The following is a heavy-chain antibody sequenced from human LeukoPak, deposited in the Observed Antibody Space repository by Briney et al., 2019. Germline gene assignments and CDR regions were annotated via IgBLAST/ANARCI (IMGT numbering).Heavy chain of an antibody. D-gene: IGHD2-15*01. CDR2: IKSKTDGGTT. Sequence: GGSLRLSCAASGFTFSSYAMHWVRQAPGKGLEWVGRIKSKTDGGTTDYAAPVKGRFTISRDDSKNTLYLQMNSLKTEDTAVYYCTTDDSRGSNWFDPWGQGTLVTVSS. CDR1: GFTFSSYA. V-gene: IGHV3-15*01. CDR3: TTDDSRGSNWFDP. J-gene: IGHJ5*02.